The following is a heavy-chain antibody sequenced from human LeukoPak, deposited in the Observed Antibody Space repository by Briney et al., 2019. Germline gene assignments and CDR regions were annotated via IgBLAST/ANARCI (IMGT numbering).Heavy chain of an antibody. CDR3: ARLIRRGATQERFDY. Sequence: SETLSLTCTLSGGSISRSSYYWGCIREPPGKGLERIGRIYYSGSTYYNPSLKSRVTISVDTSKNQFSLKLSSVTAADTAVFYCARLIRRGATQERFDYCGQGTLVTVSS. D-gene: IGHD1-26*01. J-gene: IGHJ4*02. V-gene: IGHV4-39*01. CDR1: GGSISRSSYY. CDR2: IYYSGST.